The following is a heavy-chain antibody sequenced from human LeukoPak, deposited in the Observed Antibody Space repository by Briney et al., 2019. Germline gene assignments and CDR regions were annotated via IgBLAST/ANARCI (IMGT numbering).Heavy chain of an antibody. CDR2: TNPSTGGT. J-gene: IGHJ4*02. CDR1: GYTFTGSY. D-gene: IGHD2-2*01. CDR3: ARGGAFCSITTCHEFDH. V-gene: IGHV1-2*02. Sequence: GASVKVSCKTSGYTFTGSYLHWVRQVPGQGLESMGWTNPSTGGTKSAQQFEGRVTMTRDTSNTTGYLELRSLRLDDTATYYCARGGAFCSITTCHEFDHWGQGTLVIVSS.